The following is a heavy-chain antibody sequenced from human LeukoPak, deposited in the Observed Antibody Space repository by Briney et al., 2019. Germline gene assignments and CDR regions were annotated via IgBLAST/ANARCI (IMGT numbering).Heavy chain of an antibody. J-gene: IGHJ4*02. CDR3: AKDIVSGSSPHFDH. CDR2: ISWNSGAI. CDR1: GFTFNDYA. V-gene: IGHV3-9*01. Sequence: GRSLRLSCAASGFTFNDYAMHWVRQGPGKGLEWVSGISWNSGAIGYADSVKGRFTISRDNANNSLSLQMNRLRTEDTALYYCAKDIVSGSSPHFDHWGQGTLVTVSS. D-gene: IGHD1-26*01.